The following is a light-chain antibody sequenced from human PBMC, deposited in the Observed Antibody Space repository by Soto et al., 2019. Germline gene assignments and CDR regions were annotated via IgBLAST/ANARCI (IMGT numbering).Light chain of an antibody. CDR1: QAISNY. CDR2: AAS. J-gene: IGKJ1*01. V-gene: IGKV1-27*01. Sequence: DIQMTQSPSSLSASVGDRFTITCLAIQAISNYLAWYEQKPGKAPKLLIYAASTLQSGVPSRFSGSGFGADFTLTISSLQPEDVEAYYCQKYDSDPLTFGQGTKVDIK. CDR3: QKYDSDPLT.